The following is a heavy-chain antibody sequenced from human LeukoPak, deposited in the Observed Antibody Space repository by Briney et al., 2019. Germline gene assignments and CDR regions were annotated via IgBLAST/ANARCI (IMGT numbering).Heavy chain of an antibody. V-gene: IGHV1-2*02. J-gene: IGHJ3*02. Sequence: ASVKVSCTASGYTFTGYFVHWVRQAPGQGLEWMGWINPNSGDTNYAQKFQGRVTMTRDTSIGTAYMELSRLRSDDTAVYYCARDGDSSGYEDAFDIWGQGTMVTASS. D-gene: IGHD3-22*01. CDR3: ARDGDSSGYEDAFDI. CDR2: INPNSGDT. CDR1: GYTFTGYF.